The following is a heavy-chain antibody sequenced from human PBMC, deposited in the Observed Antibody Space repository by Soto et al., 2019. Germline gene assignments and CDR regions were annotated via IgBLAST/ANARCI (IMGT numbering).Heavy chain of an antibody. CDR2: ISTSSSTI. CDR3: ARDHSWNYADY. CDR1: GFTFSNYN. Sequence: GGSLRLSCAASGFTFSNYNMNWVRLAPGEGLEWVSFISTSSSTIYYADSVKGRFTTSRDNAKNSLYLEMNSLRAEDTAVYFCARDHSWNYADYWGPGTLVTAPQ. D-gene: IGHD1-20*01. V-gene: IGHV3-48*01. J-gene: IGHJ4*02.